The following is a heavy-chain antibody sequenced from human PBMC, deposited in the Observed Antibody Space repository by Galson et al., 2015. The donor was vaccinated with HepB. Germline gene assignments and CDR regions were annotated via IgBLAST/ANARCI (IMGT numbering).Heavy chain of an antibody. V-gene: IGHV5-10-1*01. J-gene: IGHJ4*02. CDR3: ARHGEDYYDSSGYYSEPHDY. CDR1: GYSFTSYW. CDR2: IDPSDSYT. Sequence: QSGAEVKKPGESLRISCKGSGYSFTSYWISWVRQMPGKGLEWMGRIDPSDSYTNYSPSFQGHVTISADKSISTAYLQWSSLKASDTAMYYCARHGEDYYDSSGYYSEPHDYWGQGTLVTVSS. D-gene: IGHD3-22*01.